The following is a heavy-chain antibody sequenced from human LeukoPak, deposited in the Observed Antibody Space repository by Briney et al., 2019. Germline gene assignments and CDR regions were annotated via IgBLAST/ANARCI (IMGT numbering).Heavy chain of an antibody. Sequence: SETLSLTCVVYGGSFSHYYWTWIRQAPGKGLEWIGEIHHSGTTNYNPSLKSRLTISIDTSRNQFSLKLNSVTAADTAVYYCARPDLVDHYFDYWGQGTLVTVS. J-gene: IGHJ4*02. CDR1: GGSFSHYY. CDR3: ARPDLVDHYFDY. CDR2: IHHSGTT. D-gene: IGHD1-14*01. V-gene: IGHV4-34*01.